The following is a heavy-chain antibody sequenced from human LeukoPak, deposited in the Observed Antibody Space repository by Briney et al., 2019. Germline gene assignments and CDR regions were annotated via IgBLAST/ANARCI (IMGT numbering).Heavy chain of an antibody. V-gene: IGHV1-69*06. CDR1: GGTFSSYA. J-gene: IGHJ6*03. D-gene: IGHD3-22*01. Sequence: GASVKVSCKASGGTFSSYAISWVRQAPGQGLEWMGGIIPIFGTANYAQKFQGRVTITADKSTSTAYMELSSLRSEDTAVYYCAGGNYYDSSGYSSDSYYMDVWGKGTTVTVSS. CDR2: IIPIFGTA. CDR3: AGGNYYDSSGYSSDSYYMDV.